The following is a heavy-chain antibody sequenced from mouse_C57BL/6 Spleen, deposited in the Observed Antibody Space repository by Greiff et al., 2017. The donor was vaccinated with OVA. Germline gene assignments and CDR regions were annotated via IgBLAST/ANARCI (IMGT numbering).Heavy chain of an antibody. CDR1: GYTFTEYT. CDR2: FYPGSGSI. J-gene: IGHJ2*01. V-gene: IGHV1-62-2*01. Sequence: VKLMESGAELVKPGASVKLSCKASGYTFTEYTIHWVKQRSGQGLEWIGWFYPGSGSIKYNEKFKDKATLTADKSSSTVYMELSRLTSEDSAVYFCARQDYYGSSPDYWGQGTTLTVSS. CDR3: ARQDYYGSSPDY. D-gene: IGHD1-1*01.